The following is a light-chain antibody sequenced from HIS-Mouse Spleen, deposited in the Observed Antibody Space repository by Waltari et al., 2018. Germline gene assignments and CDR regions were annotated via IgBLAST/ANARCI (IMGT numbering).Light chain of an antibody. V-gene: IGKV1-39*01. J-gene: IGKJ2*02. Sequence: DIQMTQSPSSLSASVGDRVTITCRASQSISSYLYWYQQKPGKAPKLLIYAASSLQSGVPSRFSGSGSGTDFTLTISSLQPEDFATYYCQQSYSTPSTFGQGTKLEIK. CDR2: AAS. CDR1: QSISSY. CDR3: QQSYSTPST.